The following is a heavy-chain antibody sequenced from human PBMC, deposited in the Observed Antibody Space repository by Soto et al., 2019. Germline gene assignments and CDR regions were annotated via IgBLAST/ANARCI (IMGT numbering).Heavy chain of an antibody. V-gene: IGHV4-30-4*01. D-gene: IGHD3-3*01. Sequence: SETLSLTCTVSGGSINSGDYYWSWIRQPPGKGLEWIGYIYYSGSTYYNPSLKSRVTISVDTSKNQFSLKLSSVTAADTAVYYCARGSYTIFGVVMDVWGQGTTVTVSS. CDR2: IYYSGST. CDR1: GGSINSGDYY. CDR3: ARGSYTIFGVVMDV. J-gene: IGHJ6*02.